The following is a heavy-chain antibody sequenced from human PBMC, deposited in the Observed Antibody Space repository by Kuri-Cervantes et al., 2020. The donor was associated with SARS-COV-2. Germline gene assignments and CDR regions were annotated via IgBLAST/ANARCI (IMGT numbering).Heavy chain of an antibody. CDR2: MNPNSGNT. J-gene: IGHJ4*02. CDR1: GYTFTSYD. V-gene: IGHV1-8*03. CDR3: ARKFWSGYLLDY. Sequence: ASVKVSCKASGYTFTSYDINWVRQATGQGLEWMGWMNPNSGNTGYAQKFQGRVTITRNTSINTAYMELSSLRSEDTAVYYCARKFWSGYLLDYWGQGTLVTVSS. D-gene: IGHD3-3*01.